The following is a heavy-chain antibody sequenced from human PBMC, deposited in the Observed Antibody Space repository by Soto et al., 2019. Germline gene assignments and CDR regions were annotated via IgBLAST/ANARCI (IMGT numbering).Heavy chain of an antibody. Sequence: GASVKVSCKASGYTFTSYGISWVRQAPGQGLEWMGWISAYNGNTNYAQKLQGRVTMTTDTSTSTAYMELRSLRSDDTAVYYCARGGLGYCSSTSCYLDYYYGMDVWGQVTTVTVSS. CDR2: ISAYNGNT. CDR3: ARGGLGYCSSTSCYLDYYYGMDV. V-gene: IGHV1-18*01. CDR1: GYTFTSYG. J-gene: IGHJ6*02. D-gene: IGHD2-2*01.